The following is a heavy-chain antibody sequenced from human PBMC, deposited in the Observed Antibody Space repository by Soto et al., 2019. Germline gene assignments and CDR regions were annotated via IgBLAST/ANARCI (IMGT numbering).Heavy chain of an antibody. D-gene: IGHD3-22*01. CDR1: GLTVHTNY. CDR3: ARDRSYRSRDKYKAQITMIVHHNKYHGMDV. V-gene: IGHV3-53*05. J-gene: IGHJ6*02. Sequence: GGSLRLSCVASGLTVHTNYMSWVRQAPGKGLEWVSVLYSSGSTCYADFVKGRFTISRDTSKNQFSLKLSSVTAADKAVYYCARDRSYRSRDKYKAQITMIVHHNKYHGMDVCGQVTTVTVPS. CDR2: LYSSGST.